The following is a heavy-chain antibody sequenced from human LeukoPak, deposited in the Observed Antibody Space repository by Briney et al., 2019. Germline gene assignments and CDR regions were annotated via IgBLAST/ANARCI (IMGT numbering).Heavy chain of an antibody. CDR3: AKDKTRGPGDY. CDR2: ITEDGGDT. D-gene: IGHD1-14*01. CDR1: GFAFDAFA. J-gene: IGHJ4*02. V-gene: IGHV3-43*02. Sequence: GGTLRLSCAASGFAFDAFAMHCVRHTPGKGLECVSIITEDGGDTYHTDSVKGRFTTSRDNSKNYLYLQMDSLRTEDTALYYCAKDKTRGPGDYWGQGTLVTVSS.